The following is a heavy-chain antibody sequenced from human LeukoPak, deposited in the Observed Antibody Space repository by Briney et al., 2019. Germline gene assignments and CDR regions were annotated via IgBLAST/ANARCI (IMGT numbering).Heavy chain of an antibody. CDR3: ARVPTVTFFDY. CDR1: GGSMSSSSYY. V-gene: IGHV4-39*07. Sequence: PSETLSPTCTVSGGSMSSSSYYWGWIRQPPGKGLEWIGSIYYSGNTYQNPSLKSRVTISVDTSKNPFSLKLSSVTAADTAVYYCARVPTVTFFDYWGQGTLVTVSS. CDR2: IYYSGNT. J-gene: IGHJ4*02. D-gene: IGHD4-17*01.